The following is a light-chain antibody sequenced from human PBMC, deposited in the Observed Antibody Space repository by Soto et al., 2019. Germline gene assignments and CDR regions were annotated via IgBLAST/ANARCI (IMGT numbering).Light chain of an antibody. Sequence: EIVLTQSPATLSLSPGERATLSCRASQSVGTYFAWYQQKPGQAPRLLIYDSSNRAPGIPARFSGSGSGTVFTLTISSLEPEDFAVYYCQQRSDWPSTFGGGTKVEIK. CDR2: DSS. V-gene: IGKV3-11*01. J-gene: IGKJ4*01. CDR1: QSVGTY. CDR3: QQRSDWPST.